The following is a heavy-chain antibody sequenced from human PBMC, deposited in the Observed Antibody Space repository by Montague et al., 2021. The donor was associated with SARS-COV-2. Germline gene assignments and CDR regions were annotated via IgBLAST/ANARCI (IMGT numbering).Heavy chain of an antibody. CDR1: GGSISSISYY. D-gene: IGHD6-13*01. V-gene: IGHV4-39*07. J-gene: IGHJ6*02. Sequence: SETLSLTCTVSGGSISSISYYWVWIRQPPGKGLEWIGSIYYSGSTYYNPSLKSRVTISVDTTKNQFSLKLSSVTAADTAVYYCARVGRQQLVRLYGMDVWGQGTTVTVSS. CDR2: IYYSGST. CDR3: ARVGRQQLVRLYGMDV.